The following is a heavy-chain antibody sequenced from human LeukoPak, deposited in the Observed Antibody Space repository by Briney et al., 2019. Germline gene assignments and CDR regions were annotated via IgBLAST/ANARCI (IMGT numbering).Heavy chain of an antibody. Sequence: GGSLRLSCAASGFTFSSYSMNWDRQAPGKGLEWVSAITSSSDYTYYADSVKGRFTISRDSSKNTLYLQMNSLRAEDTAVYYCARGSGYFLDFDYWGQGTLVTVSS. CDR1: GFTFSSYS. J-gene: IGHJ4*02. V-gene: IGHV3-23*01. D-gene: IGHD3-22*01. CDR3: ARGSGYFLDFDY. CDR2: ITSSSDYT.